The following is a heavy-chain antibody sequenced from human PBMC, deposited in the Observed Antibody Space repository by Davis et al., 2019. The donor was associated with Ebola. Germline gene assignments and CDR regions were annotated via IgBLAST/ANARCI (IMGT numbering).Heavy chain of an antibody. Sequence: PGGSLRLSCGASGFIFSNYGMHWIRQAPGKGLEWLAVIRFDGSGEYYADSVKGRFTISRDNPKNTLYLQMNSLRVEDTAIYYCAKVGTMMTPGQQDYWYFDLWGRGTLVTVSS. V-gene: IGHV3-30*02. CDR3: AKVGTMMTPGQQDYWYFDL. J-gene: IGHJ2*01. D-gene: IGHD3-22*01. CDR2: IRFDGSGE. CDR1: GFIFSNYG.